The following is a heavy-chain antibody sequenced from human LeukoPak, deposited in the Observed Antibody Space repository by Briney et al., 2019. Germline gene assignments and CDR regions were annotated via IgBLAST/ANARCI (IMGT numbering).Heavy chain of an antibody. CDR3: VKCYHDSSGYSHFDY. CDR2: IKQDGNEE. V-gene: IGHV3-7*01. CDR1: GFTFSSHW. J-gene: IGHJ4*02. D-gene: IGHD3-22*01. Sequence: PGGSLRLSCAASGFTFSSHWMSWVRQAPGKGLEWVANIKQDGNEEYYVDSVKGRFTISRDNAKNSLYLQMNSLRAEDTAVYYCVKCYHDSSGYSHFDYWGQGTLVTVSS.